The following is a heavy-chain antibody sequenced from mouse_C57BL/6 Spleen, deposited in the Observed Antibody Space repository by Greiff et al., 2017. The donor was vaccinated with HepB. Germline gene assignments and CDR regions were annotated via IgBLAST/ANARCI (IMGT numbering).Heavy chain of an antibody. D-gene: IGHD1-1*01. Sequence: EVKLMESGGGLVKPGGSLKLSCAASGFTFSSYAMSWVRQTPEKRLEWVATISDGGSYTYYPDNVKGRFTISRDNAKNNLYLQMSHLKSEDTAMYYCARDRTTVVNKYFDVWGTGTTVTVSS. V-gene: IGHV5-4*01. CDR1: GFTFSSYA. CDR3: ARDRTTVVNKYFDV. J-gene: IGHJ1*03. CDR2: ISDGGSYT.